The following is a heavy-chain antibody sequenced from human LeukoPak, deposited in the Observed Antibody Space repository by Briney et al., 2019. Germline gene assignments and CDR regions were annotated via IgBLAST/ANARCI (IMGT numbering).Heavy chain of an antibody. D-gene: IGHD1-1*01. V-gene: IGHV3-23*01. J-gene: IGHJ6*02. CDR2: ISGSGGSR. CDR1: GFSFSSYV. CDR3: AKSHNWNDVYYYYGMDV. Sequence: GGSLRLSCTASGFSFSSYVMNWVRQAPGKGLEWVSGISGSGGSRYFADSVKGRFAISRDNSKNTVYLQMDSLRAEDTALYYCAKSHNWNDVYYYYGMDVWGQGTTVTVSS.